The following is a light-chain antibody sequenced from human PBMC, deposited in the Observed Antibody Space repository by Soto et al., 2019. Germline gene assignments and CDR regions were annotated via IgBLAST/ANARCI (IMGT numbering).Light chain of an antibody. CDR3: QHYNNLPPT. CDR2: DAY. CDR1: QDISNS. V-gene: IGKV1-33*01. Sequence: DIKMTQSPSSLSASVGDRVTISCQASQDISNSLNWYQQKPGKAPELLIYDAYNLETGVPSRFSGSGTGTDFTLTISSLQPEDIATXXXQHYNNLPPTFGPGTNVDIK. J-gene: IGKJ3*01.